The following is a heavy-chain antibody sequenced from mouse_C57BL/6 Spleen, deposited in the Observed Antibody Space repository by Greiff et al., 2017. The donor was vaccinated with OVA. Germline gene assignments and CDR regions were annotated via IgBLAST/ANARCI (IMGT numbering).Heavy chain of an antibody. CDR2: IDPSDSYT. CDR1: GYTFTSYW. V-gene: IGHV1-69*01. D-gene: IGHD1-1*01. CDR3: ARAYYGSSIDWYFDV. J-gene: IGHJ1*03. Sequence: QVQLQQPGAELVMPGASVKLSCKASGYTFTSYWMHWVKQRPGQGLEWIGEIDPSDSYTNYNQKFKGKSTLTVDKSSSTAYMQLSSLTSEDSAVYYCARAYYGSSIDWYFDVWGTGTTVTVSS.